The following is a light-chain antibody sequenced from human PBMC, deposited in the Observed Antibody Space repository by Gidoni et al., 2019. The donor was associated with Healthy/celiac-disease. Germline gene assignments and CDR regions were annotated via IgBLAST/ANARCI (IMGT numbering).Light chain of an antibody. CDR3: QQSYSTPLMYT. J-gene: IGKJ2*01. Sequence: IQMTQSPSHLSSSVGARVTSTCPASQSISSYLNWYQQKPGKAPKLLIYAAPSVQRGVPSSFSGSGSGTDFTLTISSLQPEDFATYYCQQSYSTPLMYTFGQXTKLEIK. CDR1: QSISSY. CDR2: AAP. V-gene: IGKV1-39*01.